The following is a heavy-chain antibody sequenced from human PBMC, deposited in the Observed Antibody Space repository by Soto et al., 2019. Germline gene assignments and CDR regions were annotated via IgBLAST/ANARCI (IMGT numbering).Heavy chain of an antibody. J-gene: IGHJ4*02. CDR2: ISGSCGST. V-gene: IGHV3-23*01. D-gene: IGHD5-18*01. CDR1: GFTFSIYA. CDR3: ASPQQLWLSPFDY. Sequence: GSSLRLSVSAAGFTFSIYAMSWVRQAPGKGLEWVSVISGSCGSTYYADPVKGRFTITKDNSKNTLYLQMNSLRAEETAGYYSASPQQLWLSPFDYWGQGTLVTVSS.